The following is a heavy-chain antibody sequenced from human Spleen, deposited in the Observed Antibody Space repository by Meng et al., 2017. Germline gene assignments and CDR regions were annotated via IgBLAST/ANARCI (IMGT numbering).Heavy chain of an antibody. Sequence: ASVKVSCKASGYTFTSYDINWVRQATGQGLEWMGWMNPNSGNTGYAQKFQGRVTMTRTTSISTAYMELSSLRAEDTAVYYCARVEVGEDSFDFWGQGTMVTVSS. CDR1: GYTFTSYD. J-gene: IGHJ3*01. D-gene: IGHD3-16*01. CDR3: ARVEVGEDSFDF. V-gene: IGHV1-8*01. CDR2: MNPNSGNT.